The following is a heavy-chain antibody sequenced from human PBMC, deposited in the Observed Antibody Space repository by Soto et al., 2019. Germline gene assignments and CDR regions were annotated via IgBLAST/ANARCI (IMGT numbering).Heavy chain of an antibody. Sequence: GGSLRLSCAASGFTFSSYAMSWVRQAPGKGLEWVSAISGSGGSTYYADSVKGRFTISRDNSKNTLYLQMNSLRAEDMAVYYCAKNPDIVVVPAAIFDYWGQGTLVTVSS. CDR3: AKNPDIVVVPAAIFDY. CDR2: ISGSGGST. CDR1: GFTFSSYA. V-gene: IGHV3-23*01. J-gene: IGHJ4*02. D-gene: IGHD2-2*01.